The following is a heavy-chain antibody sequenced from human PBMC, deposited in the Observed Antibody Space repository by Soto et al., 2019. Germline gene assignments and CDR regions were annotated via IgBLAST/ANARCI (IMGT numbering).Heavy chain of an antibody. CDR3: ASDWLGKYFDY. D-gene: IGHD3-10*01. CDR2: ISYDVSNK. V-gene: IGHV3-33*01. Sequence: QVQLVESGGGAVQPGTSLRLSCAASGFSFSSFGMHWVRQAPGKGLEWVAVISYDVSNKDYVDSVKGRFTISRDNSKNMLYLHMNSLSTEDTAVYYCASDWLGKYFDYWGQGTLVTVSS. CDR1: GFSFSSFG. J-gene: IGHJ4*02.